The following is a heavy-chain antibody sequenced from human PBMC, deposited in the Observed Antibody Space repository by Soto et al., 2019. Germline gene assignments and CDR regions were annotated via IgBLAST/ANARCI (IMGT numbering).Heavy chain of an antibody. CDR3: AKDLEYSSSSGLDY. V-gene: IGHV3-23*01. J-gene: IGHJ4*02. Sequence: PGGSLRLSCAASEFTFSSYAMSWVRQAPGKGLEWVSAISGSGGSTYYADSVKGRFTISRDNSKNTLYLQMNSLRAEDTAVYYCAKDLEYSSSSGLDYWGQGTLVTVSS. D-gene: IGHD6-6*01. CDR1: EFTFSSYA. CDR2: ISGSGGST.